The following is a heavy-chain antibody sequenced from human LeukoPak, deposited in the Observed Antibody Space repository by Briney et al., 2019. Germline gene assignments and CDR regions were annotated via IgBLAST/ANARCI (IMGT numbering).Heavy chain of an antibody. CDR2: ISDRGTTV. J-gene: IGHJ6*02. D-gene: IGHD2-21*01. V-gene: IGHV3-48*03. CDR3: ATPREAGQVGYFYGMNV. Sequence: PGGSLRLSCEVSGFTFSSYSMNWVRQAPGRGLEWDSYISDRGTTVKYADSVKGRFTISRDNAKNSLYLQMSSLRAEDTAVYYCATPREAGQVGYFYGMNVWGQGTTVTVSS. CDR1: GFTFSSYS.